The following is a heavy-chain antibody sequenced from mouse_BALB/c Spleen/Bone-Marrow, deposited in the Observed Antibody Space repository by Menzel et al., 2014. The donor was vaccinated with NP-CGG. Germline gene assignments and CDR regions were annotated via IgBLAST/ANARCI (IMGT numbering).Heavy chain of an antibody. CDR1: GYTFTSYW. Sequence: QVPLQQSGAELAKPGSSVQLSCKASGYTFTSYWMHWVKQRPGQGLEGVGEINPSNGRTNYNEKFKSKDTLTVDKSSSTAYMQPSSLTSEDSAVYYCARDWDEAYYFDYWGQGTTLTGSS. J-gene: IGHJ2*01. V-gene: IGHV1S81*02. CDR2: INPSNGRT. CDR3: ARDWDEAYYFDY. D-gene: IGHD4-1*01.